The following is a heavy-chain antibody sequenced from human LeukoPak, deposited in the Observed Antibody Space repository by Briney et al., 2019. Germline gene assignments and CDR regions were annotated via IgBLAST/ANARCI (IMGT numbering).Heavy chain of an antibody. D-gene: IGHD6-19*01. CDR3: ASSGYSSGWYADY. Sequence: GGSLRLSCAASGFTFSSYSMNWVRQAPGKGLEWVSVIYSGGSTYYADSVKGRFTISRDNSKDTLYLQMNSLRAEDTAVYYCASSGYSSGWYADYWGQGTLVTVSS. J-gene: IGHJ4*02. CDR1: GFTFSSYS. CDR2: IYSGGST. V-gene: IGHV3-66*01.